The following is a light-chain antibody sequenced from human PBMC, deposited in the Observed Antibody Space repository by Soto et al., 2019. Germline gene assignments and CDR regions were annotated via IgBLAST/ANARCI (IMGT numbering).Light chain of an antibody. CDR1: QSISSY. V-gene: IGKV1-39*01. J-gene: IGKJ1*01. Sequence: DIQMTQSPSSLSASVGDRVTLTCRASQSISSYLNWYQQKPGKAPKLLIYAASNLQSGVPSRFSGSGSGTDFTLTISSLQPEDFATYSCQQSYSTPQTFGQGTKVEIK. CDR2: AAS. CDR3: QQSYSTPQT.